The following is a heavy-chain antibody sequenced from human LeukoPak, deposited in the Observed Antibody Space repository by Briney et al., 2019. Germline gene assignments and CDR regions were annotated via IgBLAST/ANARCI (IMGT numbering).Heavy chain of an antibody. CDR1: GFTFSSYS. CDR2: ISSSSSTI. V-gene: IGHV3-48*01. J-gene: IGHJ5*02. D-gene: IGHD3-3*01. Sequence: GGSLRLSCAASGFTFSSYSMNWVRQAPGKGLEWVSYISSSSSTIYYADSVKGRFTISRDNAKNSLYPQMNSLRAEDTAVYYCATLFYYDFWSGYYKDWFDPWGQGTLVPVSS. CDR3: ATLFYYDFWSGYYKDWFDP.